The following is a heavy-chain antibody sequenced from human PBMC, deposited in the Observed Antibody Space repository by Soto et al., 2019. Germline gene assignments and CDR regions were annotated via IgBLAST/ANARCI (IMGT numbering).Heavy chain of an antibody. V-gene: IGHV4-39*01. CDR3: ARGPYYYDSSGYYYL. CDR1: GGSIRSSSYH. CDR2: TFYSGST. J-gene: IGHJ4*02. D-gene: IGHD3-22*01. Sequence: SETLSLTCTVSGGSIRSSSYHWGWIRQPPGKGLECIGNTFYSGSTYYNPSLRSRVTISVDTSKNQFSLKLSSVTAADTAVYYCARGPYYYDSSGYYYLWGQGTLVTVSS.